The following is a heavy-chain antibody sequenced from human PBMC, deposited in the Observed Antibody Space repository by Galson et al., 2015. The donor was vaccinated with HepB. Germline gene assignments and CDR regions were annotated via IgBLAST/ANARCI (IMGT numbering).Heavy chain of an antibody. CDR3: ARDRNNRTSGAVDV. CDR2: ISSSSSYI. D-gene: IGHD6-19*01. CDR1: GFTFSRYS. Sequence: SLRLSCAASGFTFSRYSMSWVRQAPGKGLEWVSSISSSSSYIYYADSVKGRFTISRDNAKNSLFLQMNSLRAEDTAVYYCARDRNNRTSGAVDVWGQGTLVTVSS. V-gene: IGHV3-21*01. J-gene: IGHJ4*02.